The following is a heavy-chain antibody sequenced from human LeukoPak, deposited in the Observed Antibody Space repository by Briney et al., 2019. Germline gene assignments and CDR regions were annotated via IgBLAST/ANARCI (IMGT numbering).Heavy chain of an antibody. CDR1: GGSISSGSYY. J-gene: IGHJ2*01. CDR2: IYTSGST. D-gene: IGHD4-17*01. Sequence: SQTLSLTCTVSGGSISSGSYYWSWIRQPAGKGLEWIGRIYTSGSTNYNPSLKSRVTISVDTSKNQFSLKLSAVTAADTAVYYCARDGALYGDYWYFDLWGRGTLVTVSS. CDR3: ARDGALYGDYWYFDL. V-gene: IGHV4-61*02.